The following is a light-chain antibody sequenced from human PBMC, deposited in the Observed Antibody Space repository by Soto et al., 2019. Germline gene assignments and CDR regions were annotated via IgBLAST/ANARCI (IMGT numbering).Light chain of an antibody. J-gene: IGKJ1*01. CDR3: QQYQTWPRT. V-gene: IGKV3-15*01. CDR2: GAS. Sequence: EIVMTQSPVTLSVSPVERATLSFRASQTISSNLAWYQQKPGQAPRLLVYGASTRATGFPARFSGSGSGTEFTLTISSLQSEDVAIYYCQQYQTWPRTFGQGTKVDIK. CDR1: QTISSN.